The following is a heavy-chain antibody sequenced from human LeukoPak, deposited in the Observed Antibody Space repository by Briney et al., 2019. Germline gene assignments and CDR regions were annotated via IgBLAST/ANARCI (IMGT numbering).Heavy chain of an antibody. V-gene: IGHV4-59*08. Sequence: SETLSLTCTVSGGSISSYYWSWIRQPPGKGLEWIGYINYSGSTNYNPSLKSRVTISVDTSKNQFSLRLSSVTAADTAVYYCARGLKIVVVPAATSEAGMDVWGQGTTVTVSS. D-gene: IGHD2-2*01. J-gene: IGHJ6*02. CDR3: ARGLKIVVVPAATSEAGMDV. CDR2: INYSGST. CDR1: GGSISSYY.